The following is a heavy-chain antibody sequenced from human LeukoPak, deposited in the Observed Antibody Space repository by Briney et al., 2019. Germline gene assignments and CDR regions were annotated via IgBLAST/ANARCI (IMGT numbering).Heavy chain of an antibody. D-gene: IGHD5-12*01. CDR3: AKDDYSGYDSIALDY. J-gene: IGHJ4*02. CDR2: ISYDGSNK. CDR1: GFTFSSYG. V-gene: IGHV3-30*18. Sequence: PGRSLRLSCAASGFTFSSYGMHWVRQAPGKGLEWVAVISYDGSNKYYADSVKGRFTISRDNSKNTLYLQMNSLRAEDTAVYYCAKDDYSGYDSIALDYWGQGTLVTASS.